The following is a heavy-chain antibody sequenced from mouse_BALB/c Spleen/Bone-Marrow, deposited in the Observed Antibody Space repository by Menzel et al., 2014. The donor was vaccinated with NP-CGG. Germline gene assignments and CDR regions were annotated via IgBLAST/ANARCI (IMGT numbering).Heavy chain of an antibody. CDR2: INPDSTTI. J-gene: IGHJ3*01. V-gene: IGHV4-1*02. D-gene: IGHD1-1*01. Sequence: DVKLVESGGGLVQPGGSLKLSCPASGFDFSGYWMSWVRQAPGKGLEWIGEINPDSTTINYAPSRKDKFIISRDNAKNTLSLQMSKVRSEDTALYYCARLSYYGRFAYWGQGTLVTVSA. CDR3: ARLSYYGRFAY. CDR1: GFDFSGYW.